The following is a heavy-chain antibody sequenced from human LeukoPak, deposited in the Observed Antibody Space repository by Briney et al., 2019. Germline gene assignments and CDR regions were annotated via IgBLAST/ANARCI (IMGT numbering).Heavy chain of an antibody. Sequence: SETLSLTCTVSGGSISSYYWSWIRQPPGKGLEWIGYIYYSGNTYYNPSLKSRVTMSVDTSKNQFSLKLSSVTAADTAVYYCARDRDWELLDYWGQGTLVTVSS. CDR3: ARDRDWELLDY. CDR2: IYYSGNT. D-gene: IGHD1-7*01. CDR1: GGSISSYY. V-gene: IGHV4-59*12. J-gene: IGHJ4*02.